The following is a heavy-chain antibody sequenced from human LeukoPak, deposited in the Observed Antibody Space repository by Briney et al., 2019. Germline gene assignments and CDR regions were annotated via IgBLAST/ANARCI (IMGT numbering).Heavy chain of an antibody. Sequence: GGSLRLSCAASGFTFSSYEMNWVRQAPGKGLEWVSYIDSSGSTIHCADSVKGRFTISRDNAKNSLYLQMNSLRAEDTAVYYCARTKEMATISYFDSWGQGTLVTVSS. J-gene: IGHJ4*02. D-gene: IGHD5-24*01. CDR2: IDSSGSTI. CDR3: ARTKEMATISYFDS. CDR1: GFTFSSYE. V-gene: IGHV3-48*03.